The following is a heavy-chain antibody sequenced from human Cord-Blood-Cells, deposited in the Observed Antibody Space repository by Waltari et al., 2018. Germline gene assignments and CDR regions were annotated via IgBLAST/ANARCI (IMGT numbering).Heavy chain of an antibody. CDR2: INHSGST. D-gene: IGHD6-13*01. Sequence: QVQLQKGGAGLLKPSETLSLICPVYGGSFSGYYWIWIRQPPGKGLEWIGEINHSGSTNYNPSLKSRVTISVDTSKNQFSLKLSSVTAADTAVYYCARGGAAAEYFQHWGQGTLVTVSS. CDR3: ARGGAAAEYFQH. V-gene: IGHV4-34*01. CDR1: GGSFSGYY. J-gene: IGHJ1*01.